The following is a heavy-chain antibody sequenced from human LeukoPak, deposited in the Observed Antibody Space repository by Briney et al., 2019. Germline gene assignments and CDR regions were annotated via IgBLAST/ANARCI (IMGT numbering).Heavy chain of an antibody. Sequence: SETLSLTCAVYGGSFSGYYWGWIRQPPGKGLEWIASILHSGSTFYNPSVKSRVTISVDTSKNQFSLTLRSVTAADTAVYYCARETEKQWQYWGQGTMATVSS. CDR1: GGSFSGYY. D-gene: IGHD6-19*01. J-gene: IGHJ3*01. CDR3: ARETEKQWQY. V-gene: IGHV4-34*12. CDR2: ILHSGST.